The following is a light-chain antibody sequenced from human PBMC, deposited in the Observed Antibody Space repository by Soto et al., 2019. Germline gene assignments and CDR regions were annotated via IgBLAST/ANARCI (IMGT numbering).Light chain of an antibody. CDR1: KIGSKG. CDR2: SDT. J-gene: IGLJ2*01. V-gene: IGLV3-21*04. Sequence: SYDLTQPPSVSVAPGKTASISCGGNKIGSKGVHWYQQKPGQAPVLVIYSDTDLPPVIPERFSGSNSANLATLTISRVEAGDEADHHCQVWGSGSAHVVFGGGTKLPVL. CDR3: QVWGSGSAHVV.